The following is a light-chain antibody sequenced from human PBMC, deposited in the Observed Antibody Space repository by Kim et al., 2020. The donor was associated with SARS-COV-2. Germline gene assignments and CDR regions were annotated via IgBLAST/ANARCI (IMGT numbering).Light chain of an antibody. CDR2: DVS. V-gene: IGLV2-14*01. CDR3: SSYTISSTWV. CDR1: SSDVGGYND. Sequence: QSALTQPASVSGSPGQSITISCTGTSSDVGGYNDVSWYQQYPGKAPKLILYDVSERPSGVSNRFSGSKSGNTASLTISGLQAEDEADYYCSSYTISSTWVFGGGTQLTVL. J-gene: IGLJ3*02.